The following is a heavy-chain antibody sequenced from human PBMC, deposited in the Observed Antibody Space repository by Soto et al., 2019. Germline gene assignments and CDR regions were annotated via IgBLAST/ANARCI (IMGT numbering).Heavy chain of an antibody. V-gene: IGHV3-11*01. CDR2: ISSSGSTI. J-gene: IGHJ5*02. CDR1: GFTFSDYY. D-gene: IGHD1-26*01. CDR3: ARDLLLRPSPVDP. Sequence: GGSLSLSCAASGFTFSDYYMSWIRQAPGKGLEWVSYISSSGSTIYYADSVKGRFTISRDNAKNSLYLQMNSLRAEDTAVYYCARDLLLRPSPVDPWGQGTLVTVSS.